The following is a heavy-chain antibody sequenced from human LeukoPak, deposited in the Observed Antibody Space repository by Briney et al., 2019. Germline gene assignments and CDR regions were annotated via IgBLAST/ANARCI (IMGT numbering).Heavy chain of an antibody. V-gene: IGHV3-48*01. CDR2: ISSSSSTI. D-gene: IGHD2-15*01. J-gene: IGHJ4*02. Sequence: GGSLRLSCAASGFTFSSYSMNWVRQAPGKGLEWASYISSSSSTIYYADSVKGRFTISRDNAKNSLYLQMNSLRAEDTAVYYCARALYCSGGSCYFSDYWGQGTLVTVSS. CDR1: GFTFSSYS. CDR3: ARALYCSGGSCYFSDY.